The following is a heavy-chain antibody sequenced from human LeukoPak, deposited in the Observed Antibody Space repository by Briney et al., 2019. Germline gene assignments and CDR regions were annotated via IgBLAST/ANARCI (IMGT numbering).Heavy chain of an antibody. V-gene: IGHV4-59*01. Sequence: SETLSLTCTVSGGSISSYYWSWIRQPPEKGLEWIGYIYYSGSTNYNPSLKSRVTISVDTSKNQFSLKLSSVTAADTAVCYCARYVWGSYPTFEDYWGQGTLVTVSS. J-gene: IGHJ4*02. CDR2: IYYSGST. CDR3: ARYVWGSYPTFEDY. D-gene: IGHD3-16*02. CDR1: GGSISSYY.